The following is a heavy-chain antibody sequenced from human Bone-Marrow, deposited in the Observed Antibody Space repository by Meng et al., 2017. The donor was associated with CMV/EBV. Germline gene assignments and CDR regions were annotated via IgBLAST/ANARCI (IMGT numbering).Heavy chain of an antibody. J-gene: IGHJ6*02. CDR2: ISYDGSNK. Sequence: GGSLRLSCAASGFTFSSYAMHWVRQAPGKGLEWVAVISYDGSNKYYADSVKGRFTISRDNAKSSLYLQMNSLRAEDTAVYYCARGGTTIYYYYGMDVWGQGTTVTVSS. CDR3: ARGGTTIYYYYGMDV. V-gene: IGHV3-30*04. CDR1: GFTFSSYA. D-gene: IGHD1-7*01.